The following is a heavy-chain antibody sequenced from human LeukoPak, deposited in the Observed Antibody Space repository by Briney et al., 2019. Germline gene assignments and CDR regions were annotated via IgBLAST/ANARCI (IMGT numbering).Heavy chain of an antibody. J-gene: IGHJ4*02. CDR1: GGSISTGNYH. D-gene: IGHD2-15*01. V-gene: IGHV4-61*02. CDR2: VYASGRT. CDR3: ARGVGY. Sequence: SETPSLTCTVSGGSISTGNYHWTWIRQPAGKGLEWIGRVYASGRTNYNPSLKSRVTISIDTSKNQFSLKLSSVTAADTAMYYCARGVGYWGQGTLVTASS.